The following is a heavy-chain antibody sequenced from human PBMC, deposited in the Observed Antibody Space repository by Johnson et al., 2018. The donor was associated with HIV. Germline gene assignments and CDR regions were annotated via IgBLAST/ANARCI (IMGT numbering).Heavy chain of an antibody. CDR2: IYSGGST. CDR1: GFTVSSNY. Sequence: VKLVESGGGLIQPGGSLRLSCAASGFTVSSNYMSWVRQAPGKGLEWVSVIYSGGSTYYADSVKGRFTISRDNSKNTLYLQMNRLRAEDTAVYYCARPSTSHAFDIWGQGTMVTVSS. V-gene: IGHV3-53*01. CDR3: ARPSTSHAFDI. J-gene: IGHJ3*02.